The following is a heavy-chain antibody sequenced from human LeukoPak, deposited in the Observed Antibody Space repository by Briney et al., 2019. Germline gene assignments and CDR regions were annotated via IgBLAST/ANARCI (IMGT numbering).Heavy chain of an antibody. CDR2: ISWNSGSI. CDR1: GFTFDDYA. V-gene: IGHV3-9*01. CDR3: ARESGSYYRNPFFDY. J-gene: IGHJ4*02. D-gene: IGHD1-26*01. Sequence: GGSLRLSCAASGFTFDDYAMHWVRQAPGKGLEWVSGISWNSGSIGYADSVKGRFTISRDNAKNSLYLQMNSLRAEDTAVYYCARESGSYYRNPFFDYWGQGTLVTVSS.